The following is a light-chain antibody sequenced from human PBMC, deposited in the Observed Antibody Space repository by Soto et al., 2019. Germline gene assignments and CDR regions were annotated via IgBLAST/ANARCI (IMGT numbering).Light chain of an antibody. CDR3: QQYNNWST. Sequence: IVGTQAPTTPSVAPREGAPRSCRASQSVSSNLAWYQQKPGQAPRLLIYGASTRATGIPARFSGSGSGTEFTLTISSLQSEDFAVYYCQQYNNWSTFGQGTKVDIK. CDR1: QSVSSN. V-gene: IGKV3-15*01. J-gene: IGKJ1*01. CDR2: GAS.